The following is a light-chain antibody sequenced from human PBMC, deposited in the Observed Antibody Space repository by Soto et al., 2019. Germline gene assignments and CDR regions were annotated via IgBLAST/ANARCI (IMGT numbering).Light chain of an antibody. V-gene: IGKV1-9*01. CDR3: QQVKTYPLT. J-gene: IGKJ4*01. CDR2: AAS. CDR1: QDISSH. Sequence: DIQLTQSPSFLSASAGDRVTITCRASQDISSHLAWYQQKPGKAPKLLIYAASTLQSGVPSGFGGSGSGTEFTLTITSLQPEDFANYYCQQVKTYPLTFGGGTKVEIK.